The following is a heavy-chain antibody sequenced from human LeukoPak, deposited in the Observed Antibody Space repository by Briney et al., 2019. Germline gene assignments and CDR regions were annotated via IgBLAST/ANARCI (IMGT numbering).Heavy chain of an antibody. CDR2: IYSGGST. J-gene: IGHJ1*01. CDR1: VLTISNNF. D-gene: IGHD3-10*01. V-gene: IGHV3-66*01. CDR3: ARDTDYYGAGRHGYFDH. Sequence: GGSLRLSCAASVLTISNNFMGWVRQAPGKGLEWVSLIYSGGSTYSADSVKGRFTISRDNSKNTLHLQMNSLRAEDTAVYYCARDTDYYGAGRHGYFDHWGQGTLVTVSS.